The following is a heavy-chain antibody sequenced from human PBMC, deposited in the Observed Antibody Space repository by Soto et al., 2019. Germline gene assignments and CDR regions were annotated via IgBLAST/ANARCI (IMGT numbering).Heavy chain of an antibody. D-gene: IGHD3-22*01. CDR3: ARGTYYYDSSGYYAY. CDR2: ISSSSSYI. Sequence: EVQLVESGGGLVKPGGSLRLSCAASGFTFSSYSMNWVRKAPGKGLEWVSSISSSSSYIYYADSVKGRFTISRDNAKNSLYLQMNSLRAEDTALYYCARGTYYYDSSGYYAYCGQGTLVTVSS. V-gene: IGHV3-21*01. J-gene: IGHJ4*02. CDR1: GFTFSSYS.